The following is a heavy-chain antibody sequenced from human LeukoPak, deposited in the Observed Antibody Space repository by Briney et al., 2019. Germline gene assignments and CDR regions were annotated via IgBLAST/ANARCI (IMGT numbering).Heavy chain of an antibody. CDR1: GFTFSNAW. J-gene: IGHJ5*02. CDR2: IKSKTDGGTT. CDR3: TTQNCSSTSCYSWFDP. D-gene: IGHD2-2*02. V-gene: IGHV3-15*01. Sequence: PGGSLRLSCAASGFTFSNAWMSWVRQAPGKGLEWVGRIKSKTDGGTTDYAAPVKGRFTISRDDSKNTLYLQMNSLKTEDTAVYYCTTQNCSSTSCYSWFDPWGQGTLVTVSS.